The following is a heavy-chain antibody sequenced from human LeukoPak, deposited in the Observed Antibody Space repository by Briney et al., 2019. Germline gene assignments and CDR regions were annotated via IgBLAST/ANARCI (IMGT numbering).Heavy chain of an antibody. V-gene: IGHV3-33*06. Sequence: PGRSLRLSCAASGFTFSSYGMHWVRQAPGKGLEWVAVIWYDGSNKYYADSVKGRFTISRDSSKNTLYLQMNSLRAEDTAVYYCAKDRSVAIFGVVRPPLLFDYWGQGTLVTVSS. D-gene: IGHD3-3*01. CDR3: AKDRSVAIFGVVRPPLLFDY. CDR1: GFTFSSYG. J-gene: IGHJ4*02. CDR2: IWYDGSNK.